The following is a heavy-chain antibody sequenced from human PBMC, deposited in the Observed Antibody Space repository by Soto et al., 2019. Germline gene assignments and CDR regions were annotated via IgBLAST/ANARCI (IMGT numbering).Heavy chain of an antibody. CDR2: MYPNNGQT. CDR1: GDTFSNFD. Sequence: QVQLVQSGAEVKRPGASVKVSCKASGDTFSNFDFNWVRQATGQGPEWMGWMYPNNGQTAYARTFQGRVTMTWNSSTSTAYMELSSLTSEDTAVYYCATMIRGLIHWLDPWGQGTLVTLSS. CDR3: ATMIRGLIHWLDP. V-gene: IGHV1-8*01. J-gene: IGHJ5*02. D-gene: IGHD3-16*01.